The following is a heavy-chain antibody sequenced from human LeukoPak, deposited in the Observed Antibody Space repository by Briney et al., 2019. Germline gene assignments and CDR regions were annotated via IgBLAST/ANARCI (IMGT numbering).Heavy chain of an antibody. CDR2: LSGSGGST. Sequence: GGSLRLSCAASGFIFNKHAMSWVRPAPGKGLEWVSVLSGSGGSTDYAASVKGRFTVSRDNSKNTLFLQMNSLRAEDTAIYYCAKERDYGPADYWGQGTLVTVSS. D-gene: IGHD4/OR15-4a*01. CDR3: AKERDYGPADY. CDR1: GFIFNKHA. V-gene: IGHV3-23*01. J-gene: IGHJ4*02.